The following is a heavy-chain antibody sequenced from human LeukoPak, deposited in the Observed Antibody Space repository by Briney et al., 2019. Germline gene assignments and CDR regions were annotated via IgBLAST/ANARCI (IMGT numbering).Heavy chain of an antibody. V-gene: IGHV3-11*01. CDR3: AKMVAATLSRSFYFDY. D-gene: IGHD2-15*01. CDR2: ISSSGSTI. J-gene: IGHJ4*02. Sequence: AGGSLRLSCAASGFTFSDYYMSWIRQAPGKGLEWVSYISSSGSTIYYADSVKGRFTISRDNAKNTLYLQMNSLRAEDTAVYYCAKMVAATLSRSFYFDYWGQGTLVTVSS. CDR1: GFTFSDYY.